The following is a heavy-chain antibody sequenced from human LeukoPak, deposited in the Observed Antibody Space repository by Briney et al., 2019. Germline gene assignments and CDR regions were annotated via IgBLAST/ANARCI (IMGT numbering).Heavy chain of an antibody. CDR1: GGSISSYY. D-gene: IGHD3-3*01. Sequence: SQTLSLTCTVSGGSISSYYWSWIRQSPGKGLEWIGRIYTSGSTNYNPSLKSRVTISVDTSKNQFSLKLSSVTAADTAVYYCATRSLWSGHDYWGQGTLVTVSS. V-gene: IGHV4-4*08. CDR2: IYTSGST. CDR3: ATRSLWSGHDY. J-gene: IGHJ4*02.